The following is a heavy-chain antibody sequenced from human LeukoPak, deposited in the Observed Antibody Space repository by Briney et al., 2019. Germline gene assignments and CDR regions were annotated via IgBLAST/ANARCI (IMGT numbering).Heavy chain of an antibody. V-gene: IGHV4-39*01. CDR3: ARHPEGCSGGSCGPDY. CDR1: GGSISSSSYY. Sequence: PSETLSLTCTVSGGSISSSSYYWGWIRQPPGKGLEWIGSIYYSGSTYYNPSLKSRVTISVGTSKNQFSLKLSSVTAADTAVYYCARHPEGCSGGSCGPDYWGQGTLVTVSS. D-gene: IGHD2-15*01. J-gene: IGHJ4*02. CDR2: IYYSGST.